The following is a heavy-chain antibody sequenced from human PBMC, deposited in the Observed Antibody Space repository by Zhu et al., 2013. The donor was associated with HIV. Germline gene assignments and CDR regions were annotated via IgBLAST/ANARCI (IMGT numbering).Heavy chain of an antibody. CDR2: INPNSGGT. V-gene: IGHV1-2*02. J-gene: IGHJ4*02. CDR1: GYTFTGYY. CDR3: ARGAGYDSSGYYNDY. D-gene: IGHD3-22*01. Sequence: QVQLVQSGAEVKKPGASVKVSCKASGYTFTGYYMYWVRQAPGQGLEWMGWINPNSGGTNYAQKFQGRVTMTRDTSIITAYMEVSRLRSDDTAVYYCARGAGYDSSGYYNDYWGQGTLVTVSS.